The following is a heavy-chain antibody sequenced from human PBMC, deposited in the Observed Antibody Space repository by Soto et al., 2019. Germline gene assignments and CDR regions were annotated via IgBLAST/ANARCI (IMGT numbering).Heavy chain of an antibody. V-gene: IGHV4-39*01. J-gene: IGHJ6*02. D-gene: IGHD1-7*01. CDR3: ARPGITGNTGFFDWVANYYYYGMDV. CDR2: TYCSGST. Sequence: SETLSLTCTVSGCSISSSCYYWGWIRPPPGKGWEWIGSTYCSGSTYYNPSLKGRVTISVDTSKNQFPLKLSSVTVADTAVYYCARPGITGNTGFFDWVANYYYYGMDVWGQGTTVTVSS. CDR1: GCSISSSCYY.